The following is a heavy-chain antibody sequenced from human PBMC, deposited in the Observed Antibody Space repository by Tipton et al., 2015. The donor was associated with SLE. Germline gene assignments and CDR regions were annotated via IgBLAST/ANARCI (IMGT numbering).Heavy chain of an antibody. D-gene: IGHD4-17*01. CDR2: LYYSGST. Sequence: TLSLTCTVSGGSISSSSYYWGWIRQPPGKGLEWIGSLYYSGSTYFNPSLKSRVTMSVDTSKNHFSLNLSSMTAADTAVFYCARQLTTVTTLGAFAIWGQGTMVIVSS. CDR3: ARQLTTVTTLGAFAI. V-gene: IGHV4-39*07. J-gene: IGHJ3*02. CDR1: GGSISSSSYY.